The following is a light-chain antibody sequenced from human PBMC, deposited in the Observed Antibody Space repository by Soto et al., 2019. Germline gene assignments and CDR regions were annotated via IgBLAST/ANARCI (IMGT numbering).Light chain of an antibody. V-gene: IGKV1-5*01. J-gene: IGKJ1*01. CDR2: DAS. CDR1: QSVSGC. CDR3: QPYRNLPWT. Sequence: MTQSAATLSSSDGDRVTITCRASQSVSGCLAWYQQKPGKAPKFLMYDASTMESGVPLRFSGSGSGTEFTLTIISLQPEDFAIYYCQPYRNLPWTFGQGTKVDIK.